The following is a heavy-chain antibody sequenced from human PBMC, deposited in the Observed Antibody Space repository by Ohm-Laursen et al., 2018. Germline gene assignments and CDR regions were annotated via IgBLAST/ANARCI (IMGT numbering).Heavy chain of an antibody. CDR3: ARSYYYDSSGYYVDAFDI. Sequence: PSQTLSLTCAVSGGPISSYYWSWIRQPPGKGLEWIGYIYYSGSTNYNPSLKSRVTISVDPSKNQFSLKLSSVTAADTAVYYCARSYYYDSSGYYVDAFDIWGQGTMVTVSS. D-gene: IGHD3-22*01. CDR2: IYYSGST. J-gene: IGHJ3*02. CDR1: GGPISSYY. V-gene: IGHV4-59*08.